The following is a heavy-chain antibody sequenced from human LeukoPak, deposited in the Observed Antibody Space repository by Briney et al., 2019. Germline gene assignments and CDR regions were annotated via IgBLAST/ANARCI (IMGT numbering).Heavy chain of an antibody. D-gene: IGHD6-6*01. CDR1: GFPFTTYA. J-gene: IGHJ4*02. CDR3: AKRRDSSARAFDY. Sequence: GGSLRLSCAASGFPFTTYAMNWVRQAPGKGLEWVSVINSTCYTTYYADSVKDRVTVSRDNSKNTLYLQMNSLRAEDTAVYYCAKRRDSSARAFDYWGQGTLVTVSS. V-gene: IGHV3-23*01. CDR2: INSTCYTT.